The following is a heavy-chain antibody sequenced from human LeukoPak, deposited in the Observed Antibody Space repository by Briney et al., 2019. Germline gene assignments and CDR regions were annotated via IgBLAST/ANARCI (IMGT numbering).Heavy chain of an antibody. V-gene: IGHV3-30*04. J-gene: IGHJ3*01. Sequence: GGSLRLSCTASGFTFSNHAMHCVRQAPGKGLEWLTVISYHGRNEYYADSVTGRFTISRDNSKNTVSLQLNSLRVEDAAVYYCARGEAYYDRNGLPGAALDFWGLGTLVTVSS. CDR2: ISYHGRNE. CDR3: ARGEAYYDRNGLPGAALDF. CDR1: GFTFSNHA. D-gene: IGHD3-22*01.